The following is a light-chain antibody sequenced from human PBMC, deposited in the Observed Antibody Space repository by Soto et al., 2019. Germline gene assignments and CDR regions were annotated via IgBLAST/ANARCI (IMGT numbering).Light chain of an antibody. CDR1: SIGTKT. V-gene: IGLV3-21*02. CDR2: TDS. Sequence: SYELTQPPSVSVAPGQTATITCGGNSIGTKTVHWYQQRPGQAPVLVVYTDSDRPSAIPERFSGSNSENTATLTSDRVEAGDDSDYYCQVWDSGNGLVIFGGGTKRTVL. CDR3: QVWDSGNGLVI. J-gene: IGLJ2*01.